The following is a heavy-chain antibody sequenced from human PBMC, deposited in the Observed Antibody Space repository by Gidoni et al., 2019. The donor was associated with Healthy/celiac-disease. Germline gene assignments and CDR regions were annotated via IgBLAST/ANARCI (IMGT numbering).Heavy chain of an antibody. V-gene: IGHV3-23*01. CDR2: ISGSGGST. J-gene: IGHJ4*02. D-gene: IGHD2-15*01. CDR1: GFTFSSYA. Sequence: EVQLLASGGGLVQPGGSLRLSCAASGFTFSSYAMSWVRQAPGKGLEWVSAISGSGGSTYYADSVKGRFTISRDNSKNTLYLQMNSLRAEDTAVYYCAKECCSGGSCYSPPDYWGQGTLVTVSS. CDR3: AKECCSGGSCYSPPDY.